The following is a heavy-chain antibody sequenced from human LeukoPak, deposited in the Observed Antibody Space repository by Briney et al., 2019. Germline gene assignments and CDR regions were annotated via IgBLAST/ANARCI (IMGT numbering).Heavy chain of an antibody. CDR1: GGSFSGYY. D-gene: IGHD2-2*01. CDR3: ARALLDIVVVPAAQGGPYYFDY. V-gene: IGHV4-34*01. Sequence: PSETLSLTCAVYGGSFSGYYWSWIRQPPGKGLEWIGEINHSGSTNYNPSLKSRVTISVDTSKNQFSLKLSSVTAADTAVYYCARALLDIVVVPAAQGGPYYFDYWGQGTLVTVSS. J-gene: IGHJ4*02. CDR2: INHSGST.